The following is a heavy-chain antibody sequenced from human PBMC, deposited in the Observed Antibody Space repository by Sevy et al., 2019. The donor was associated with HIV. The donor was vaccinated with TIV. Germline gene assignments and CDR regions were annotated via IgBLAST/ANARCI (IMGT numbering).Heavy chain of an antibody. CDR1: GFTFSSFE. V-gene: IGHV3-48*03. J-gene: IGHJ6*02. Sequence: GGSLRLSCAASGFTFSSFEMNWVRQAPGKGLEWVSYISSSGDTTDYADSVRGRFTISRDNAKKSLYLQMNSLRAEDTAIYYCAKRGGRYDLGMDVWGQGTTVTVSS. CDR3: AKRGGRYDLGMDV. D-gene: IGHD3-3*01. CDR2: ISSSGDTT.